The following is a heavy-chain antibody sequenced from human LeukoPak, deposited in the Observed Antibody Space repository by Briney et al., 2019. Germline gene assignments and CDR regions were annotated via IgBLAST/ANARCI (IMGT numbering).Heavy chain of an antibody. CDR3: ARSYYGSGSYYFDY. J-gene: IGHJ4*02. CDR2: ISISGSTV. CDR1: GVTVSSNY. V-gene: IGHV3-11*01. Sequence: GGSLRLSCAASGVTVSSNYMSWIRQAPGKGLEWVSYISISGSTVYYADSVKGGFTISRDNAENSLYLQMNSLRAEDTAVYYCARSYYGSGSYYFDYWGQGNLATVSS. D-gene: IGHD3-10*01.